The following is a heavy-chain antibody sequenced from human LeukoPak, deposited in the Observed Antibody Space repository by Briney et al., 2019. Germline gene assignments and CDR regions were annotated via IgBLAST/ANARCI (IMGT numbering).Heavy chain of an antibody. CDR2: ISYSGTT. D-gene: IGHD5-24*01. CDR1: GGSISSSSYY. Sequence: PSETLSLTCTVSGGSISSSSYYWGWFRQPPGKGLEWIGSISYSGTTYYNLSLKSRVTISVDTSKNQFSLRLNFVTAADTAIYYCVEMSTMNYWGRGTLVTVSS. V-gene: IGHV4-39*07. CDR3: VEMSTMNY. J-gene: IGHJ4*02.